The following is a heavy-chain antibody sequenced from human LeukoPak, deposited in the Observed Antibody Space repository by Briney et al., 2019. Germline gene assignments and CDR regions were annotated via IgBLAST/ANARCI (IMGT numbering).Heavy chain of an antibody. V-gene: IGHV3-48*04. J-gene: IGHJ4*02. Sequence: GGSLRLSCAASGFTFSTYSMNWVRQAPGKGLEWVPYISSSSFTIHYADSVKGRFTISRDNAKSSLYLQMNSLRAEDTAVYYCAREICGSDCYSTFDYWGQGALVTVSS. D-gene: IGHD2-21*02. CDR1: GFTFSTYS. CDR3: AREICGSDCYSTFDY. CDR2: ISSSSFTI.